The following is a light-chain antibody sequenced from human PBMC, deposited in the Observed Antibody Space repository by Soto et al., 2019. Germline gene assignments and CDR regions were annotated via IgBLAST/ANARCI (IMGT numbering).Light chain of an antibody. CDR1: QSVSSSY. CDR3: QQYGSSPLT. J-gene: IGKJ5*01. Sequence: EIVLTQSPGTLSLSPGERATLSCRASQSVSSSYLAWHQQKSGQAPRLLIYGASSRATGIPDRFSGSGSGTDFTLTISRLEPEDFAVYYCQQYGSSPLTFGQGTRLEIK. V-gene: IGKV3-20*01. CDR2: GAS.